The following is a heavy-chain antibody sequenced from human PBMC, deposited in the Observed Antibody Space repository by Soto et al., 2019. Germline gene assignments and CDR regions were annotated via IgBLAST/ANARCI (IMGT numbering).Heavy chain of an antibody. J-gene: IGHJ1*01. Sequence: GGSLRLSCAASGFTFSSYSMNWVRQAPGKGLEWVSYISSSSSTIYYADSVKGRFTISRDNAKNSLYLQMNSLRAEDTAVYYCASQTNRRYCSSTSCYETEYFQHWGQGTLVTVSS. V-gene: IGHV3-48*01. D-gene: IGHD2-2*01. CDR3: ASQTNRRYCSSTSCYETEYFQH. CDR2: ISSSSSTI. CDR1: GFTFSSYS.